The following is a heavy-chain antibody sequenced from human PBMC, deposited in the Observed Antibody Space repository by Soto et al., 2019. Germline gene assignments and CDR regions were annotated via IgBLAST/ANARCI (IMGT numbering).Heavy chain of an antibody. CDR3: AKWTTTVTNWLQYYFED. CDR1: GFTFSSYA. D-gene: IGHD4-17*01. CDR2: ISGSGGST. J-gene: IGHJ4*02. Sequence: GGSLRLSCAASGFTFSSYAMSWVRQAPGKGLEWVSAISGSGGSTYYADSVKGRFTISRDNSKNTLYLQMNSLRAEDTAVYYCAKWTTTVTNWLQYYFEDWGQGTLVTVSS. V-gene: IGHV3-23*01.